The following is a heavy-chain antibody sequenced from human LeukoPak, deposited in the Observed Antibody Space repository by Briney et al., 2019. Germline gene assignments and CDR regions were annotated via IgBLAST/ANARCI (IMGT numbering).Heavy chain of an antibody. CDR3: IKDRIGTWSFDH. J-gene: IGHJ4*02. D-gene: IGHD1-26*01. V-gene: IGHV3-64D*06. CDR1: GFTFSGHF. Sequence: SGGSLRLSCSASGFTFSGHFMHWVRQAPGKGLEYVSSISINGDKTYYAESVKGRFTISRDNSKNTLYLQLSSLRVEDTAVYYCIKDRIGTWSFDHWGQGTLLTVSS. CDR2: ISINGDKT.